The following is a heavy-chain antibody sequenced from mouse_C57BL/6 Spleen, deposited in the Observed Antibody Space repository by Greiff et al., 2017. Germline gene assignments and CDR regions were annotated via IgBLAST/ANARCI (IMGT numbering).Heavy chain of an antibody. D-gene: IGHD1-2*01. V-gene: IGHV1-15*01. Sequence: QVQLKESGAELVRPGASVTLSCKASGYTFTDYEMHWVKQTPVHGLEWIGAIDPETGGTAYNQKFKGKAILTADKSSSTAYMELRSLTSEDSAVYYCTRSGSLSPNYFDYWGQGTTLTVSS. J-gene: IGHJ2*01. CDR2: IDPETGGT. CDR1: GYTFTDYE. CDR3: TRSGSLSPNYFDY.